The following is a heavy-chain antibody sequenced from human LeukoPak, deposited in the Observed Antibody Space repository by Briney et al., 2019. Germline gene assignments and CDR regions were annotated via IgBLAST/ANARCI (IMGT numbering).Heavy chain of an antibody. CDR3: ARETLIRGFMPDY. CDR1: GFTFSRYW. V-gene: IGHV3-7*01. D-gene: IGHD3-10*01. J-gene: IGHJ4*02. Sequence: GRSLRLSCAASGFTFSRYWMSWVRQAPGKGLERVANTNQDESEKYFVDSVKGRFTISRDNAKNTLYLQMNSLRAGDTAVSYCARETLIRGFMPDYWGQGTLVTVSS. CDR2: TNQDESEK.